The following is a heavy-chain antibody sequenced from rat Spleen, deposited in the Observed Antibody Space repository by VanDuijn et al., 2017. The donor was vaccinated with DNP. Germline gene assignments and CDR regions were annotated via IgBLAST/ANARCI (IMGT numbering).Heavy chain of an antibody. Sequence: EVQLVESGGGLVQPGRSLKLSCAASGFTFSNYYMAWVRQAPTKGLEWVAYISTGGGSTYYRDSVKGRFTISRDNAKSTLYLQMDSLTSDHTATYYCARHRTIMPYYYAMDAWGQGASVTVSS. CDR2: ISTGGGST. D-gene: IGHD1-12*01. CDR1: GFTFSNYY. CDR3: ARHRTIMPYYYAMDA. V-gene: IGHV5-27*01. J-gene: IGHJ4*01.